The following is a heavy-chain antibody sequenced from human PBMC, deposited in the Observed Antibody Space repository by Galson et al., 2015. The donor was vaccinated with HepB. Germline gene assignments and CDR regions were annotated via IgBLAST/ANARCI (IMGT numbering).Heavy chain of an antibody. D-gene: IGHD1-1*01. CDR2: IIPIFGTA. J-gene: IGHJ4*02. CDR1: GGTFSSYA. V-gene: IGHV1-69*13. CDR3: ARGHRRGGAGTTLGSFDY. Sequence: SVKVSCKASGGTFSSYAISWVRQAPGQGLEWMGGIIPIFGTANYAQKFQDRVTITADESTSTAYMELSSLRSEDTAVYYCARGHRRGGAGTTLGSFDYWGQGTLVTVSS.